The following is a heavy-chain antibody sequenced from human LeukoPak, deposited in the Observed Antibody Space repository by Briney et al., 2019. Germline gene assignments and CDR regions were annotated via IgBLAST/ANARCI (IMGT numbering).Heavy chain of an antibody. CDR1: GASINSSNNY. CDR2: ISSSGST. D-gene: IGHD3-22*01. V-gene: IGHV4-61*02. CDR3: ARGPYSYDSSGAFDI. J-gene: IGHJ3*02. Sequence: PSQTLSLTCTVSGASINSSNNYWSWIRQPAGKGLEWIGRISSSGSTNYNPSLKSRVTISVDTSKNQFSLKLSSVTAADTAVYFCARGPYSYDSSGAFDIWGQGTMVTVSS.